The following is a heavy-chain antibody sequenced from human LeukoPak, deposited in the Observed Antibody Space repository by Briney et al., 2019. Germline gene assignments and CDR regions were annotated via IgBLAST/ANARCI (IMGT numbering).Heavy chain of an antibody. J-gene: IGHJ4*02. V-gene: IGHV4-34*01. CDR1: GVSFSGYY. D-gene: IGHD3-22*01. Sequence: PPETLSLTCAVYGVSFSGYYWSWIRQPPGKGLEWIGEINHSGSTNYNPSLKSRVTISVDTSKNQFSLKLSSVTAADTAVYYCARGVRITMIVVVITRYYFDYWGQGTLVTVSS. CDR2: INHSGST. CDR3: ARGVRITMIVVVITRYYFDY.